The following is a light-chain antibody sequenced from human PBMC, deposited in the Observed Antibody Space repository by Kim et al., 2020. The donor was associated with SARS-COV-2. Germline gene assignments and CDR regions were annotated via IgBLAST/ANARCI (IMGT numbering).Light chain of an antibody. Sequence: DIVMTQSPDSLAVSLGERATLNCKSSQTVLYNSNNKNYLAWYQQKPGQAPKLLIYWASIRASGVSDRFSGSGSETDFTLTISSLQAEDVAVYYCQQYYSTPPSFGQGTKLEI. CDR2: WAS. CDR1: QTVLYNSNNKNY. V-gene: IGKV4-1*01. J-gene: IGKJ2*03. CDR3: QQYYSTPPS.